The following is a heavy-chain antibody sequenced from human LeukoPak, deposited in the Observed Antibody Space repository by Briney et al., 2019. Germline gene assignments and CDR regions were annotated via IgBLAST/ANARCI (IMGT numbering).Heavy chain of an antibody. CDR2: VKQDGSEK. CDR3: ARLIRPHFEY. CDR1: GFTFSTYW. V-gene: IGHV3-7*05. Sequence: GSLRLSCAASGFTFSTYWMRGVRQAPGKGLEWVASVKQDGSEKYYVDSVKGRFTISRDNAKNSLYLQMNSLRAEDTAVCYCARLIRPHFEYWGQGTLVTVSS. J-gene: IGHJ4*02.